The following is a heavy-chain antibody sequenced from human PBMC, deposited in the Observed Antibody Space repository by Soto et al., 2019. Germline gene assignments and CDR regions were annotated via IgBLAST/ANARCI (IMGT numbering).Heavy chain of an antibody. CDR3: AAGLYYYYGMDV. Sequence: SVKVSCKASGFTFTSSAVQWVRQARGQRLEWIGWIVVGSGNTNYAQKFQERVTITRDMSTSTAYMELSSLRSEDTAVYYCAAGLYYYYGMDVWGQGTTVTVSS. V-gene: IGHV1-58*01. D-gene: IGHD3-22*01. J-gene: IGHJ6*02. CDR2: IVVGSGNT. CDR1: GFTFTSSA.